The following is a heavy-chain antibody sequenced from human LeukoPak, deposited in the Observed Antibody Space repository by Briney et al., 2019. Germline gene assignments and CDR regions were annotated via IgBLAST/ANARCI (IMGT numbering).Heavy chain of an antibody. V-gene: IGHV4-38-2*01. D-gene: IGHD2-15*01. Sequence: SETLSLTCAVSGYSISNDYYWGWIRQPPGKGLEWIRSIYHNGSTYYNHSLKSRVTISVHKSKNQFSLQVNTVTAADTTVYYCATAVSTGYCSFMSCPNPFDYWGQGTLVTVSS. CDR2: IYHNGST. J-gene: IGHJ4*02. CDR1: GYSISNDYY. CDR3: ATAVSTGYCSFMSCPNPFDY.